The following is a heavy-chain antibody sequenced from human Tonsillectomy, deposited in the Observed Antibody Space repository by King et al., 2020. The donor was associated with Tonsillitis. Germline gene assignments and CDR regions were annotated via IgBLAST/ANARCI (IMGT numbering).Heavy chain of an antibody. CDR3: AREAFRYAILTGFHGMDV. CDR2: ISSSSSYI. Sequence: VQLVESGGGLVKPGGSLRLSCAASGFIFRSYYMSWVRQAPGKGLEWVSSISSSSSYIYYADSVKGRFTISRDDAKSSLYLQINSLRAEDTAVYYCAREAFRYAILTGFHGMDVWGQGTTVTVSS. CDR1: GFIFRSYY. D-gene: IGHD3-9*01. J-gene: IGHJ6*02. V-gene: IGHV3-21*01.